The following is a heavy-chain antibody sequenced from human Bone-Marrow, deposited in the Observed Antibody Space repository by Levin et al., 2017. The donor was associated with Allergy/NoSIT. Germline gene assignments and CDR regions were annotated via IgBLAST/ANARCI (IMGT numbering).Heavy chain of an antibody. Sequence: SQTLSLPCAVYGGSFRGYYWSWIRQPPGKGLEWIGEINHSGSTNYNPSLKSRVTISVDTSKNQFSLKLSSVTAADTAVYYCARGPSELYGDSSLALNYWGQGTLVTVSS. CDR1: GGSFRGYY. V-gene: IGHV4-34*01. D-gene: IGHD4-17*01. CDR3: ARGPSELYGDSSLALNY. J-gene: IGHJ4*02. CDR2: INHSGST.